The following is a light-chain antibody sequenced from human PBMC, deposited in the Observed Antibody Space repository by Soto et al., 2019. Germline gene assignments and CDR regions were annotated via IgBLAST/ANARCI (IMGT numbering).Light chain of an antibody. V-gene: IGKV1-9*01. Sequence: DIQLTQSPSFLSASVGDRVTITCRASQGISTYLAWYQQKRGKAPKLLISVASTLQSGVPSRFSGSGSGTEFTLTISSLQPEDFATYYCQQLNSYPLTFGGGTKVEIK. CDR2: VAS. CDR3: QQLNSYPLT. J-gene: IGKJ4*01. CDR1: QGISTY.